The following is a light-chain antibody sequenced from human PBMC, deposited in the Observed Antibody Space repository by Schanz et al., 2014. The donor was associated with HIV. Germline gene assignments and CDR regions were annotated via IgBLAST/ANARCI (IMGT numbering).Light chain of an antibody. Sequence: QSALTQPASVSGSPGQSITISCTGTSSDVGSYNLVSWYQQHPGKVPKLMIYEVNKRPSGVPDRFSGSKSGNTASLTVSGLQADDEADYYCSAYAGSNNYVFGSGTKLTVL. CDR2: EVN. J-gene: IGLJ1*01. CDR3: SAYAGSNNYV. CDR1: SSDVGSYNL. V-gene: IGLV2-23*02.